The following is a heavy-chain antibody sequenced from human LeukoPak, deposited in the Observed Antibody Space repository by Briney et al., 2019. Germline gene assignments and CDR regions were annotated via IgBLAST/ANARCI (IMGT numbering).Heavy chain of an antibody. D-gene: IGHD5-18*01. Sequence: PGGSLRLSCAASGFTFSSYWMHWVRQAPGKGLVWVSRINSDGSSTSYADSVKGRFTISRDNAKNTLYLQMNSLRAEDTAVYYCAREYSYGYLHYYYMDVWGKGTTVTVSS. J-gene: IGHJ6*03. CDR1: GFTFSSYW. CDR2: INSDGSST. CDR3: AREYSYGYLHYYYMDV. V-gene: IGHV3-74*01.